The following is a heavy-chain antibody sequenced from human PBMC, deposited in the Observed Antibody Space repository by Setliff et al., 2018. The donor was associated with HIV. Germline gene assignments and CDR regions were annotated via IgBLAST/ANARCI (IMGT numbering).Heavy chain of an antibody. Sequence: TLSLTCSVSGGSISSGSYYWTWIRQPAGKGPEWIGHIYTNGYTNYNPSLKSRVTISVDTSKNQFSLRLTSVTAADTAVYYCARAPPGIQNDAFDVWGQGTMVTVS. CDR1: GGSISSGSYY. CDR2: IYTNGYT. J-gene: IGHJ3*01. V-gene: IGHV4-61*09. CDR3: ARAPPGIQNDAFDV.